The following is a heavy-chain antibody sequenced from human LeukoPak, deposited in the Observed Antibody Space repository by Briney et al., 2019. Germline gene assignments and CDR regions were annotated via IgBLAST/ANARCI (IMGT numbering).Heavy chain of an antibody. Sequence: PSETLSLTCTVSGGSISSSSYYWGWIRQPPGKGLEWIGSIYYSGSTYYNPSLKSRVTISVDTSKNQFSLKLSSVTAADTAVYYCASLITFGGVIVSGNYYSGMDVWGQGTTVTVSS. V-gene: IGHV4-39*07. D-gene: IGHD3-16*02. CDR3: ASLITFGGVIVSGNYYSGMDV. J-gene: IGHJ6*02. CDR1: GGSISSSSYY. CDR2: IYYSGST.